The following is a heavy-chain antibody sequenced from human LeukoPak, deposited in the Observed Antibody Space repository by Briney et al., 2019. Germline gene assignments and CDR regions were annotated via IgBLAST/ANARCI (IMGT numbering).Heavy chain of an antibody. CDR1: GYTFTSYD. Sequence: ASVKVSCKASGYTFTSYDINWVRQATGQGLEWMGWMNPNSGNTGYAQKFQGRVTITRNTSISTAYMELSSLRSEDTAVYYCARGQEQWEPASYRGQGTLVTVSS. J-gene: IGHJ4*02. CDR3: ARGQEQWEPASY. D-gene: IGHD1-26*01. CDR2: MNPNSGNT. V-gene: IGHV1-8*03.